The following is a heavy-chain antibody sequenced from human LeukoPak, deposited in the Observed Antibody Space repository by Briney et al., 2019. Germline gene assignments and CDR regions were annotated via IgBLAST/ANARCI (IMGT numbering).Heavy chain of an antibody. V-gene: IGHV1-2*02. J-gene: IGHJ4*02. CDR3: ARGYRYYDSSGYFDTLDY. CDR1: GYTFTGYY. CDR2: INPNSGGT. D-gene: IGHD3-22*01. Sequence: ASVKVSCKASGYTFTGYYMHWVRQAPGQGLEWMGWINPNSGGTNYAQKFQGRVTMTRDTSISTAYMELSRLRSDDTAVYYCARGYRYYDSSGYFDTLDYWGQGTLVTVSS.